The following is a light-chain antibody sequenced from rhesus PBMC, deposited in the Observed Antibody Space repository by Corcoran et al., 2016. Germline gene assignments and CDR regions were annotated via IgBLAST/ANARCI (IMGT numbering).Light chain of an antibody. V-gene: IGKV2S20*01. CDR3: MRGIAYPLT. J-gene: IGKJ4*01. Sequence: EIVMTQTPLSLPVTPGEPASISCRSSQSLLDSEDGNTYFEWYLQKPGQSPQPLFYEVSNRASGVPERFSGRGSDTVVTLKISRVEAGDVGVDYCMRGIAYPLTFGGGTKVKI. CDR2: EVS. CDR1: QSLLDSEDGNTY.